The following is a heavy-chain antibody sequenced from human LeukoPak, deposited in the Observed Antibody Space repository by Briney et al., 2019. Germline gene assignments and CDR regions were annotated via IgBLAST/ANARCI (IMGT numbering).Heavy chain of an antibody. CDR3: ARVPYSGYEFTIDS. J-gene: IGHJ4*02. CDR1: GGSISSYY. V-gene: IGHV4-59*01. D-gene: IGHD5-12*01. Sequence: TLSLTCTVSGGSISSYYWSWIRQPPGKGLEWLGYIHYSGNTDYNPSLKSRVTVSLHTSENRFSLKLSSVTAADTAVYYCARVPYSGYEFTIDSWGQGTLVTVSS. CDR2: IHYSGNT.